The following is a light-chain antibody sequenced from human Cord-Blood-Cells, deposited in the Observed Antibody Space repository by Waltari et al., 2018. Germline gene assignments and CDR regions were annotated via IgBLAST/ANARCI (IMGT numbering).Light chain of an antibody. V-gene: IGLV2-23*01. Sequence: QSALTQPASVSGSPGQSITISFTGTSRDVGRYNLVAWYQQHPGKAPKLMIYEGSKRPSGVSNRFSGSKSGNTASLTISGLQAEDEADYYCCSYAGSSTLVFGGGTKLTVL. CDR3: CSYAGSSTLV. CDR1: SRDVGRYNL. J-gene: IGLJ3*02. CDR2: EGS.